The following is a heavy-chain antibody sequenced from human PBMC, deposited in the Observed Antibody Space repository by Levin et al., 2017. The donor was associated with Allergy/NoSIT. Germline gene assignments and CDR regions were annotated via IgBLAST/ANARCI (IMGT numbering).Heavy chain of an antibody. Sequence: SETLSLTCTVSGGSISSYHWSWIRQPPGKGLEWIGYIYYSGSTNYNPSLKSRVTISVDTSKNQFSLKLSSVTAADTAVYYCARGGDAEVDYWGQGTLVTVSS. J-gene: IGHJ4*02. CDR1: GGSISSYH. CDR2: IYYSGST. D-gene: IGHD2-21*02. CDR3: ARGGDAEVDY. V-gene: IGHV4-59*08.